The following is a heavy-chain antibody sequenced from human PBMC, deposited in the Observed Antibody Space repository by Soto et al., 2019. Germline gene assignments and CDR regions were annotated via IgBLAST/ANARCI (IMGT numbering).Heavy chain of an antibody. Sequence: QVQLVESGGGVVQPGRSLRISCAASGFTFSSHAMHWVRQAPGKGLEWVAVISCDGGNDHFADSVKGRFTISRDNSKNPLYLQMTSLRAEATGLYYCARDLSEHPEACPDLLLPYGMAVWGQGTTVTVSS. CDR2: ISCDGGND. CDR1: GFTFSSHA. D-gene: IGHD3-9*01. CDR3: ARDLSEHPEACPDLLLPYGMAV. J-gene: IGHJ6*02. V-gene: IGHV3-30-3*01.